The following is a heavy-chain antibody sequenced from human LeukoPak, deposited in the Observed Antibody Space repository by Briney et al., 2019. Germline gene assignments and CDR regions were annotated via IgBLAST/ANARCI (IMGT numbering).Heavy chain of an antibody. CDR1: GGTFSSYA. Sequence: ASVKVSCKASGGTFSSYAISWVRQAPGQGLEWMGGIIPIFGTANYAQKFQGRVTITADESASTAYMELSSLRSEDTAVYYCASVYYDFWSGYYMDVWGKGTTVTVSS. CDR3: ASVYYDFWSGYYMDV. J-gene: IGHJ6*03. CDR2: IIPIFGTA. D-gene: IGHD3-3*01. V-gene: IGHV1-69*13.